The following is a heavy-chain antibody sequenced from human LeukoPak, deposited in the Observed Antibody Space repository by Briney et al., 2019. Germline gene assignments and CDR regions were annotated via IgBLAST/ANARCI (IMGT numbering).Heavy chain of an antibody. CDR2: IYSGGST. V-gene: IGHV3-66*04. J-gene: IGHJ4*02. D-gene: IGHD5-18*01. CDR3: ARQYNYGYYYFDY. Sequence: GGSLRLSCAASEFTVSSNYMSWVRQAPGKGLEGVSVIYSGGSTYYADSVKGRFTISRDNSKNTLYLQMNSLRAEDTAVYYCARQYNYGYYYFDYWGQGTLVTVSS. CDR1: EFTVSSNY.